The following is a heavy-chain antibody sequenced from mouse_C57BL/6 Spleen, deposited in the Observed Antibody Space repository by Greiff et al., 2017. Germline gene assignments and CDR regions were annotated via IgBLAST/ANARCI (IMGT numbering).Heavy chain of an antibody. J-gene: IGHJ3*01. CDR3: ARKSNYEAWFAY. D-gene: IGHD2-5*01. CDR2: IYPGDGDT. Sequence: QVQLQQSGAELVKPGASVKISCKASGYAFSSYWMNWVKQRPGKGLEWIGQIYPGDGDTNYNGKFKGKATLTADKSSSTAYMQLSSLTSEDSAVYFCARKSNYEAWFAYWGQGTLVTVSA. V-gene: IGHV1-80*01. CDR1: GYAFSSYW.